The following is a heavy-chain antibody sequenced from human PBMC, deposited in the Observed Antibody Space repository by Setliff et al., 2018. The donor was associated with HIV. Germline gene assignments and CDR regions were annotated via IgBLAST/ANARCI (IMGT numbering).Heavy chain of an antibody. D-gene: IGHD1-7*01. J-gene: IGHJ6*02. CDR2: ITWNGGRA. CDR3: ARGPTGHQLNYFNYGMDV. CDR1: GFTFNDYA. Sequence: GGSLRLSCAAFGFTFNDYAMHWVRQVPGKGLGWVSLITWNGGRAYYADSVEGRFTISRDNNKDSLHLQMTSLRSDDTALYYCARGPTGHQLNYFNYGMDVWGQGTMVTVSS. V-gene: IGHV3-43D*03.